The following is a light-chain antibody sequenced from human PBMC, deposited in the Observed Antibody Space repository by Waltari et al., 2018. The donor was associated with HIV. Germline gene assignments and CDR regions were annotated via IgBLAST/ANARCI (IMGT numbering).Light chain of an antibody. CDR3: EAWDDSLNGVV. Sequence: QSVITQPPSASGTPGLRVTISCSGSSSTTGIISVNWYQQFPETPPKHLIYTNNQRPSGVPKRFSASKSGTSASLAISRLQSEDEADYYCEAWDDSLNGVVFGGGTKLTVL. J-gene: IGLJ2*01. CDR2: TNN. V-gene: IGLV1-44*01. CDR1: SSTTGIIS.